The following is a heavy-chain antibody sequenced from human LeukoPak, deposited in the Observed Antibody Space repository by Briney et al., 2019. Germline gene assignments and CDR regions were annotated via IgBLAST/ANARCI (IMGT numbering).Heavy chain of an antibody. V-gene: IGHV1-69*05. D-gene: IGHD2-8*01. Sequence: GASVKVSCKASGGTFSSYAISWVRQAPGQGLEWMGRITPIFGTANYAQKFQGRVTITTDESTSTAYMELSSLRSEDTAVYYCARECTNGVCYSGTDYWGQGTLVTVSS. J-gene: IGHJ4*02. CDR1: GGTFSSYA. CDR3: ARECTNGVCYSGTDY. CDR2: ITPIFGTA.